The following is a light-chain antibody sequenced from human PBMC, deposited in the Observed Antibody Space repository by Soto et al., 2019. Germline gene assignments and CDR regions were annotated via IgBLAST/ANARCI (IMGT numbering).Light chain of an antibody. CDR2: KAS. CDR1: QSISSY. CDR3: QQRYNTTLT. J-gene: IGKJ4*01. V-gene: IGKV1-39*01. Sequence: DTRMTQSPSSLSASVGDRVTITCRASQSISSYLNWYQQKPGKDPKLLIYKASTLKSGVPSRFSGSGSGTDFNLTISSLQTEDFATYYCQQRYNTTLTFCGGTKVDIK.